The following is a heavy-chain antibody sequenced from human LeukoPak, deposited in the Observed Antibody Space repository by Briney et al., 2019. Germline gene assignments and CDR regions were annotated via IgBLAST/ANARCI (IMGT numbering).Heavy chain of an antibody. CDR2: INTNTGNP. V-gene: IGHV7-4-1*02. J-gene: IGHJ5*02. Sequence: GASVKVSCKASGYTFTSYAMNWVRQAPGQGLEWMGWINTNTGNPTYAQGFTGRFVFSLDTSVSTAYLQISSLKAEDTAVYYCARIAAAGPTNXFDLWGQGTLVTVX. CDR3: ARIAAAGPTNXFDL. CDR1: GYTFTSYA. D-gene: IGHD6-13*01.